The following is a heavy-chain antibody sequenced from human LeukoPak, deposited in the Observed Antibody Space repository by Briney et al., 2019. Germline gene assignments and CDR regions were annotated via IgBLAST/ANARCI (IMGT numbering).Heavy chain of an antibody. CDR3: ARGTTVVSLSLDY. J-gene: IGHJ4*02. V-gene: IGHV3-11*01. CDR1: GFTFSDYY. D-gene: IGHD4-23*01. CDR2: ISSSGSTI. Sequence: GGSLRLSCAASGFTFSDYYMSWIRQAPGKGLEWVSYISSSGSTIYYVDSVKGGFTISRENAKNSLYLQINSLRAEDRAVYYCARGTTVVSLSLDYWGQGTLVTVSS.